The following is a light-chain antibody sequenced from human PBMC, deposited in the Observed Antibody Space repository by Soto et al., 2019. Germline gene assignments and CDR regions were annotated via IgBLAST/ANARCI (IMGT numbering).Light chain of an antibody. CDR2: GAS. J-gene: IGKJ1*01. Sequence: EIVMTQSPATLSVSPVERVTLSCRASQFISNSLAWYQQRPGQPPRLLIYGASTRAAGISARFSGSGSGTEFTLTISSLQSEDVAVYYCQQYHRSPQKFGQGTKVDIK. CDR1: QFISNS. CDR3: QQYHRSPQK. V-gene: IGKV3-15*01.